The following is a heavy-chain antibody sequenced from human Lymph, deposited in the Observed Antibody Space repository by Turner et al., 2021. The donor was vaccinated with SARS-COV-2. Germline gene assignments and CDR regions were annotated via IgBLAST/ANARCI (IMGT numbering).Heavy chain of an antibody. D-gene: IGHD6-19*01. Sequence: VKLVESGGGLVQTGRSLRLTCDASGFTFDDYAMHCVRQAPGKGLDCDSGYNWSGGSIVYADSVKCRFTISRDNPKNSLYLQMNSLRAEDTAFYYCAKDLAGSYYSSFDYWGQGTLVTVSS. CDR2: YNWSGGSI. CDR1: GFTFDDYA. J-gene: IGHJ4*02. V-gene: IGHV3-9*01. CDR3: AKDLAGSYYSSFDY.